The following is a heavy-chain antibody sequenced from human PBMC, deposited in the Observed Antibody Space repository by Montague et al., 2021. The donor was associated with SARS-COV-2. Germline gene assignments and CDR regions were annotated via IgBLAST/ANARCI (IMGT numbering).Heavy chain of an antibody. CDR3: ARGMVAAAGYYYYGMDV. CDR1: GFTFSSYE. J-gene: IGHJ6*02. CDR2: ISSSGSTI. Sequence: SLRLSCAASGFTFSSYEMNWVRQAPGKGLEWVSYISSSGSTIYYADSVKGRFTISRDNAKNSPYLQMNSLRAEDTAVYYCARGMVAAAGYYYYGMDVWGQGTTVTVSS. D-gene: IGHD6-13*01. V-gene: IGHV3-48*03.